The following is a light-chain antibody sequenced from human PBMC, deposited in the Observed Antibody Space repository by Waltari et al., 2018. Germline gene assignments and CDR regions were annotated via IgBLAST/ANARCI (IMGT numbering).Light chain of an antibody. CDR3: ASWDDSLTGSWV. J-gene: IGLJ3*02. Sequence: QSVVTQPPSASGTPRQRVTISCSGSNSNIGSNAVNWYQHLPGTAPKLFIYNNIQRPSGVPDRFSASKSGSSASLAISGLHSEDEGDYYCASWDDSLTGSWVFGGGTKLTVL. CDR1: NSNIGSNA. V-gene: IGLV1-44*01. CDR2: NNI.